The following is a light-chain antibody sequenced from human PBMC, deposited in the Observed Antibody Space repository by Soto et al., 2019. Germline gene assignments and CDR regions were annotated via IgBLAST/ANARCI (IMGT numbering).Light chain of an antibody. CDR1: SGHSSHA. CDR2: LNSDGSH. V-gene: IGLV4-69*01. CDR3: QTWGTGIHVV. Sequence: QSVLTQSPSASASLGASVKLTCTLSSGHSSHAIAWHQQQPEKGPRYLMKLNSDGSHSKGDGIPDRFSGSSSGAERYLTISSLQSEDEADYYCQTWGTGIHVVFGGGTKVTVL. J-gene: IGLJ2*01.